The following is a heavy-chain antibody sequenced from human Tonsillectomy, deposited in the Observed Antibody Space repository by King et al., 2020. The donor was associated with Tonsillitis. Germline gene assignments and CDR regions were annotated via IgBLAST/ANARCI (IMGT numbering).Heavy chain of an antibody. Sequence: VQLVESGGGLVQPGGSLRLSCAASGFTFSSYAMSWVRQAPGKGLEWVSAISGSGGSTYYADSVKGRFTISRDNSKNTLYLQMNSLRAEDTAVYYCAKDSYDYSNVGSVAGLFDIWGQETMVTVSS. CDR2: ISGSGGST. V-gene: IGHV3-23*04. J-gene: IGHJ3*02. D-gene: IGHD4-11*01. CDR3: AKDSYDYSNVGSVAGLFDI. CDR1: GFTFSSYA.